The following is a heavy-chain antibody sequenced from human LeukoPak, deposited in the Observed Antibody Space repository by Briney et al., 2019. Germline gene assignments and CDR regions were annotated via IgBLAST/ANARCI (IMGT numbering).Heavy chain of an antibody. CDR1: GGSISSYY. Sequence: SETLSLTCTVSGGSISSYYWSWIRQPPGKGLEWIGSIYYSGSTYYNPSLKSRVTISVDTSKNQFSLKLSSVTAADTAVYYCARHDYGGNSVYSGLFDYWGQGTLVTVSS. V-gene: IGHV4-59*05. CDR3: ARHDYGGNSVYSGLFDY. J-gene: IGHJ4*02. D-gene: IGHD4-23*01. CDR2: IYYSGST.